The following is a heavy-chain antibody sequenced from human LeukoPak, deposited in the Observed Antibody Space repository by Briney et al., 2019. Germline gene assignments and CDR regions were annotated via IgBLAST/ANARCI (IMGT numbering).Heavy chain of an antibody. CDR1: GYSFTSHY. D-gene: IGHD1-26*01. J-gene: IGHJ5*02. Sequence: GASVKVSCKASGYSFTSHYMHWVRQAPGQGLAWVGLINPSGSSTLYAQKFQGRVTMTRDMSTTTDYMELSSLRSEDTAVYYCARDNSVGDVAWWFDPWGQGTLVTVSS. V-gene: IGHV1-46*01. CDR3: ARDNSVGDVAWWFDP. CDR2: INPSGSST.